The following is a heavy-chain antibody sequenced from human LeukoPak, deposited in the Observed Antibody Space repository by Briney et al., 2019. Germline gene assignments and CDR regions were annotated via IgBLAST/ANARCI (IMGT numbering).Heavy chain of an antibody. Sequence: PGGSLRLSCAASGFTFSRYWMSWVRQAPGKGLEWVANIKQDGSEKYYVDSVKGRFTISRDNAKNSLYLQMNSLRAEDTAVYYCARAPHAGWFDPWGQGTLVTVSS. V-gene: IGHV3-7*01. J-gene: IGHJ5*02. CDR2: IKQDGSEK. CDR3: ARAPHAGWFDP. CDR1: GFTFSRYW.